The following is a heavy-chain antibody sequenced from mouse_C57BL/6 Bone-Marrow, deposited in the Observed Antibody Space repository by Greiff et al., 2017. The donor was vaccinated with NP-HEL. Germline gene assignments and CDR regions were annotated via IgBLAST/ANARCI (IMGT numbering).Heavy chain of an antibody. D-gene: IGHD1-1*01. CDR2: IYPGSGST. J-gene: IGHJ1*03. CDR3: AYYGSSYWYFDV. V-gene: IGHV1-55*01. Sequence: VQLQQPGAELVKPGASVKMPCKASGYTFTSYWITWVKQRPGQGLEWIGDIYPGSGSTNYNEKFKSKATLTVDTSSSTAYMQLSSLTSEDSAVYYCAYYGSSYWYFDVWGTGTTVTVSS. CDR1: GYTFTSYW.